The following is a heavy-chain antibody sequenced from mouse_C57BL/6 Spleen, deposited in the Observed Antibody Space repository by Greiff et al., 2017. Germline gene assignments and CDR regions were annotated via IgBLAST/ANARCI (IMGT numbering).Heavy chain of an antibody. J-gene: IGHJ4*01. D-gene: IGHD1-1*01. V-gene: IGHV1-15*01. Sequence: QVQLKQSGAELVRPGASVTLSCKASGYTFTDYEMHWVKQTPVHGLEWIGAIDPETGGTAYNQKFKGKAILTADKSSSTAYMELRSLTSEDSAVYYCTREGIITTAYYAMDYWGQGTSVTVSS. CDR1: GYTFTDYE. CDR2: IDPETGGT. CDR3: TREGIITTAYYAMDY.